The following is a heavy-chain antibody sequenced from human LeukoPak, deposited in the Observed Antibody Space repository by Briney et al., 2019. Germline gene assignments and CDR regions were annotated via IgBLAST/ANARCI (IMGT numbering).Heavy chain of an antibody. J-gene: IGHJ4*02. Sequence: GGSLRLSCAASGFIFSDCYMSWIRQAPGKGLEWVSSISSSSSYIYYADSVKGRFTISRDNAKNSLYLQMNSLRAEDTAVYYCAGVDIVATIDYWGQGTLVTVSS. V-gene: IGHV3-11*06. CDR1: GFIFSDCY. CDR2: ISSSSSYI. D-gene: IGHD5-12*01. CDR3: AGVDIVATIDY.